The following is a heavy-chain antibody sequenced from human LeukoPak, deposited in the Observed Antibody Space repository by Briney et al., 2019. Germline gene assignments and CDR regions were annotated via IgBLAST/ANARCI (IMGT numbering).Heavy chain of an antibody. CDR2: ISTSSSYI. J-gene: IGHJ5*02. Sequence: GGSLRLSCAASGFTFSSYSMNWVRQAPGKGLEWVSCISTSSSYIYYADSVKGRFTTSRDNAKNSLYLQMNSLRAEDTAVYYCARDSSTVVTPGWNWFDPWGQGTLVTVSS. V-gene: IGHV3-21*01. CDR1: GFTFSSYS. CDR3: ARDSSTVVTPGWNWFDP. D-gene: IGHD4-23*01.